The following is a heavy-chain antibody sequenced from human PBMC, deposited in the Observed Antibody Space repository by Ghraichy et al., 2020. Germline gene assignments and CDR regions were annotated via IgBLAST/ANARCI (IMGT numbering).Heavy chain of an antibody. CDR3: ARTLLGSIGTYDI. CDR2: ISSGGDDT. Sequence: GSLRLSCAASEFTFSSYPMYWVRQAPGRGLEWVSAISSGGDDTYYTDSVKGRFTISRDNSKNTLSLQMNSLRAEDTAIYYCARTLLGSIGTYDIWGRGTMVTVSS. D-gene: IGHD1-26*01. V-gene: IGHV3-23*01. CDR1: EFTFSSYP. J-gene: IGHJ3*02.